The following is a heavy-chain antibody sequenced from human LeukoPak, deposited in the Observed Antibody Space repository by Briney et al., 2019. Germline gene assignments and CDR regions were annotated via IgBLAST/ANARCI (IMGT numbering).Heavy chain of an antibody. J-gene: IGHJ4*02. D-gene: IGHD3-10*01. CDR2: IKQDGSEK. CDR1: GLTFSTYG. Sequence: GGSLRLSCAASGLTFSTYGMTWVRQAPGKGLEWVANIKQDGSEKYYVDSVKGRFTISRDNAKNSVYLQMNSLRAEDTAVYYCARRHHFGFLDSWGQGTLVTVSS. CDR3: ARRHHFGFLDS. V-gene: IGHV3-7*04.